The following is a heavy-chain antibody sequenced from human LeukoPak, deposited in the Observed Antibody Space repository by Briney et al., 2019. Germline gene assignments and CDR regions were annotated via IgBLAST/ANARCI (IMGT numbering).Heavy chain of an antibody. CDR2: INPSGGST. D-gene: IGHD6-13*01. CDR1: GYTFTSYY. V-gene: IGHV1-46*01. CDR3: ARGSSIWYFYFEH. Sequence: ASVKVSCKASGYTFTSYYMHWVRHAPGQGLEWMGMINPSGGSTNYAQKFQGRVTMTRDTSTSTVYMELSSLRSEDTAVYYCARGSSIWYFYFEHWGQGTLVTVSS. J-gene: IGHJ4*02.